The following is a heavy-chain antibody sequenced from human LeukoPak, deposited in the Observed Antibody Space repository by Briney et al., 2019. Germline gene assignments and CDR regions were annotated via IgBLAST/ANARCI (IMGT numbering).Heavy chain of an antibody. CDR3: ARTYYYDSSGYYTYYFDY. D-gene: IGHD3-22*01. V-gene: IGHV5-51*01. J-gene: IGHJ4*02. CDR2: IYPGDSDT. Sequence: GESLKSSCQVSGYTFTSYWIGWVRQMPGKGLEWMGIIYPGDSDTRYSPSFQGQVTISADKSVSTAYLQWRSLKASDTAMYYCARTYYYDSSGYYTYYFDYWGQGTLVTVSS. CDR1: GYTFTSYW.